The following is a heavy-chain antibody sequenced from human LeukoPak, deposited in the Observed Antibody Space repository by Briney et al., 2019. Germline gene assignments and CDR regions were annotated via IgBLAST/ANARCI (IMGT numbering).Heavy chain of an antibody. CDR2: IYYSGST. V-gene: IGHV4-59*01. Sequence: KPSETLSLTCTVSGGSISSYYWSWIRQPPGKGLEWIGYIYYSGSTNYNPSLKSRVTISVDTSKNQFSLKLSSVTAADTAVYYRARDVAAADYYFDYWGQGTLVTVSS. CDR3: ARDVAAADYYFDY. D-gene: IGHD6-13*01. J-gene: IGHJ4*02. CDR1: GGSISSYY.